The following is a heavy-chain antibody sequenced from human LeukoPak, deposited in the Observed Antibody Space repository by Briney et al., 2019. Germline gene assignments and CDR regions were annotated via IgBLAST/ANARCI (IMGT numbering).Heavy chain of an antibody. Sequence: PGGSLRLSCAASGFTFSKFAMTWVRQAPGKGLEWVSSIVGSSSTYYADSLKGRFTISRDNAKNSLYLQMNSLKTEDTAVYYCTTDFLVGYSGYEEVYWGQGTLVTVSS. D-gene: IGHD5-12*01. CDR3: TTDFLVGYSGYEEVY. V-gene: IGHV3-21*03. CDR1: GFTFSKFA. J-gene: IGHJ4*02. CDR2: IVGSSST.